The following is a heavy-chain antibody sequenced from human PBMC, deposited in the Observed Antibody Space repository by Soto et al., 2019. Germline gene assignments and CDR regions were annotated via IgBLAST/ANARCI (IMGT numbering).Heavy chain of an antibody. D-gene: IGHD3-10*01. J-gene: IGHJ4*02. CDR2: INPYSGGT. Sequence: ASVKVSCKASGYTFTAYYMHWVRQAPGQGLEWMGWINPYSGGTNYAQKFQGRVTMTRDTSISTAYMELSRLRSDDTAVYYCARDVKAGCWELFAPTCDYCGQGTLVTVSS. V-gene: IGHV1-2*02. CDR3: ARDVKAGCWELFAPTCDY. CDR1: GYTFTAYY.